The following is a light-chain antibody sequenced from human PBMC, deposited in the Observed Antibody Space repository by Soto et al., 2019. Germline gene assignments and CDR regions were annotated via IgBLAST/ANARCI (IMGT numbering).Light chain of an antibody. CDR2: DAS. CDR3: QQYGSSPRT. V-gene: IGKV3-20*01. Sequence: EIVLTQSPGTLSLSPGERATLSCRASQSVSSSSLAWYQQKRGQAPRLLIHDASSRATGISDRFTGSGSGTDFTLTITTLEPEDFAVYYCQQYGSSPRTFGLGTKVDIK. J-gene: IGKJ1*01. CDR1: QSVSSSS.